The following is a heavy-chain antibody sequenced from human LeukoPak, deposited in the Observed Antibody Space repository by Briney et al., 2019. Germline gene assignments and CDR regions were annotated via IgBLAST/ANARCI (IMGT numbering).Heavy chain of an antibody. D-gene: IGHD5-18*01. CDR2: IWYDGSNK. V-gene: IGHV3-33*01. CDR1: GFTFSSYG. CDR3: ARKGDTNAFGI. Sequence: GGSLRLSCAASGFTFSSYGMHWVRQAPGKGLEWVAVIWYDGSNKYYADSVKGRFTISRDNSKNTLYLQMNSLRAEDTAVYYCARKGDTNAFGIWGQGTMVTVSS. J-gene: IGHJ3*02.